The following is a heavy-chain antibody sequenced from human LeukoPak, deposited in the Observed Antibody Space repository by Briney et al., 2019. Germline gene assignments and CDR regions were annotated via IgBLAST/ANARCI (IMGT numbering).Heavy chain of an antibody. J-gene: IGHJ5*02. CDR3: AKGRDCSGGSCYDWFDP. V-gene: IGHV1-24*01. D-gene: IGHD2-15*01. CDR2: FDAEDGEK. CDR1: GYTLTELS. Sequence: ASVRVSCKVSGYTLTELSMHWVRQAPEKGVWWMGGFDAEDGEKIYAQKFQGRVNMTEDTSTDTAYMEMSSLRSEDTAVYSCAKGRDCSGGSCYDWFDPWGQGTLVTVSS.